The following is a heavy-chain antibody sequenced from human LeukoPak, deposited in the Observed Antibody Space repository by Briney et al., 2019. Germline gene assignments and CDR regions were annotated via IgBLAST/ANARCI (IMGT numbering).Heavy chain of an antibody. CDR2: IYPNNGAT. CDR3: ARDGPAQMVDFDY. D-gene: IGHD3-10*01. Sequence: RQAPGQGLECMGWIYPNNGATAYAQKFQGRVAMTRDTSITTAYMELSGLRPDDTAVYYCARDGPAQMVDFDYWGQGTLVTVSS. J-gene: IGHJ4*02. V-gene: IGHV1-2*02.